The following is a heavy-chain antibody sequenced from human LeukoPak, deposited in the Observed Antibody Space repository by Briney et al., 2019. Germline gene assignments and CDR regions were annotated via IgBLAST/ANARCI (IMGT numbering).Heavy chain of an antibody. CDR3: ARRGIAARPDGMDV. J-gene: IGHJ6*02. Sequence: GASVKVSCKASGGTFSSYAISWVRQAPGQGLEWMGGIIPIFGTASYAQKFQGRVTITAGESTSTAYMELSSLRSEDTAVYYCARRGIAARPDGMDVWGQGTTVTVSS. D-gene: IGHD6-13*01. CDR2: IIPIFGTA. CDR1: GGTFSSYA. V-gene: IGHV1-69*01.